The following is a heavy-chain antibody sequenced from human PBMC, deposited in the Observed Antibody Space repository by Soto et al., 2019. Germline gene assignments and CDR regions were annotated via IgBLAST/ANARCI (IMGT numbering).Heavy chain of an antibody. V-gene: IGHV1-18*04. D-gene: IGHD4-17*01. CDR1: GYSFTTHG. CDR3: ARDPPFSGILRGTPLMDV. Sequence: ASVKVSCKASGYSFTTHGISWVRRAPGHGLEWVGWISAYNGDTHYVQRFQGRLTMTTDTSTSTAYMELRSLTSDDTAVYYCARDPPFSGILRGTPLMDVWGQGTTVTVSS. J-gene: IGHJ6*02. CDR2: ISAYNGDT.